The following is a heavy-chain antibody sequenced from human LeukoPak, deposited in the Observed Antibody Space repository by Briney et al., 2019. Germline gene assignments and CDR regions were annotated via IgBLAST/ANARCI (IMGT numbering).Heavy chain of an antibody. CDR2: ISYNGAVK. J-gene: IGHJ4*02. CDR1: GFTFSSFP. CDR3: ARDPLQGYGDYFDY. D-gene: IGHD4-17*01. V-gene: IGHV3-30*01. Sequence: PGGSLRLSCAASGFTFSSFPMHWVRQAPGKGLEWVAVISYNGAVKIYAESVRGRFTISRDDSKNTLYLQMDSLRTEDTAVYYCARDPLQGYGDYFDYWGQGTLVTVSS.